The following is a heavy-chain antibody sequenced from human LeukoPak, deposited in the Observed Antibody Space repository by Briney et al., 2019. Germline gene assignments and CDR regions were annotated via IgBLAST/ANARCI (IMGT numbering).Heavy chain of an antibody. J-gene: IGHJ5*02. V-gene: IGHV1-2*02. D-gene: IGHD1-7*01. Sequence: ASVKVSCMASGYTFTRYYMHWLRQAPGQGLEWMGWINPNSGGTNYAQKSQGRVTMTRDTSISTAYMEPSRLRSDDTAVYYCARSPLPKGITGTSFDPWGQGTLVTVSS. CDR3: ARSPLPKGITGTSFDP. CDR1: GYTFTRYY. CDR2: INPNSGGT.